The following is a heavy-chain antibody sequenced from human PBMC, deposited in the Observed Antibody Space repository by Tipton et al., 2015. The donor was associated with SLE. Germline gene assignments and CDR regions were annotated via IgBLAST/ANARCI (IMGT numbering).Heavy chain of an antibody. D-gene: IGHD2-21*02. V-gene: IGHV4-4*08. J-gene: IGHJ2*01. CDR2: LYTGGST. Sequence: TLSLTCTVSGDSITNFFWSWIRQPPGKGLEWIGYLYTGGSTHHNPPLQSRATISVDTAKKQFSLKLTSVTAADTAVYYCARLPLGDDPHRYFDLWGRGTLVTVSS. CDR1: GDSITNFF. CDR3: ARLPLGDDPHRYFDL.